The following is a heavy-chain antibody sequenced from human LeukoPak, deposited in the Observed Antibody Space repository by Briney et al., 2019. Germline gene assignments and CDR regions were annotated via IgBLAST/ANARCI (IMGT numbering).Heavy chain of an antibody. J-gene: IGHJ6*03. Sequence: GGSLRLSCAASGFTVSSNYMSWVRQAPGKGLEWVSAISGSGGSTYYADSVKGRFTISRDNSKNTLYLQMNSLRAEDTAVYYCAKDRAETQPYYMDVWGKGTTVTVSS. CDR3: AKDRAETQPYYMDV. CDR1: GFTVSSNY. V-gene: IGHV3-23*01. CDR2: ISGSGGST. D-gene: IGHD2-2*01.